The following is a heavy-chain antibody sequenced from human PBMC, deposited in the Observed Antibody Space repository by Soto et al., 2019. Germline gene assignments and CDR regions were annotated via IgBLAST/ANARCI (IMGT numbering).Heavy chain of an antibody. CDR3: AKLGMTTINRDY. V-gene: IGHV3-23*01. Sequence: EAQLLESGGGLVQPGGSLRLSCAASGFSFDTYAMSWVRQAPGKGLEWVSSISGSGGNTYYADSVKGRFTMSRDNSKNILYLQLTSLRAEDTALYYCAKLGMTTINRDYWGQGTQVTVSS. J-gene: IGHJ4*02. CDR2: ISGSGGNT. D-gene: IGHD5-12*01. CDR1: GFSFDTYA.